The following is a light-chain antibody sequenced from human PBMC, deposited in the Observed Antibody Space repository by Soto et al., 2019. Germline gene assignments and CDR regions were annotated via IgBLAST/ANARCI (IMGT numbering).Light chain of an antibody. CDR2: EVT. Sequence: QSVLTQPASVSGSPGQSITISCTGTSRDVGGHNYVAWYQQHPGKAPKLMIYEVTNRPSGVSSRFSGSKSGNTASMTISVLQAEDEADYYCSSYTFTSTLYVFGTGTKVTVL. CDR3: SSYTFTSTLYV. V-gene: IGLV2-14*01. J-gene: IGLJ1*01. CDR1: SRDVGGHNY.